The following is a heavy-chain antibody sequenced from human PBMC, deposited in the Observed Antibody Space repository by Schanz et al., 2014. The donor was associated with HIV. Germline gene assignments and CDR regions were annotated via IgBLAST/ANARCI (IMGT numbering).Heavy chain of an antibody. J-gene: IGHJ5*02. D-gene: IGHD3-16*01. CDR2: INPNSGGT. V-gene: IGHV1-2*02. CDR1: GYFFTGQH. Sequence: QVQLVQSGAEVKRPGASVKVSCKASGYFFTGQHMHWVRQAPGHGLEWMGWINPNSGGTKYAQKFQGRVTMTRDASSNTAYMELNKLRPDDTAIYYCTRRGGGRITAWFDPWGQGTLVTVSS. CDR3: TRRGGGRITAWFDP.